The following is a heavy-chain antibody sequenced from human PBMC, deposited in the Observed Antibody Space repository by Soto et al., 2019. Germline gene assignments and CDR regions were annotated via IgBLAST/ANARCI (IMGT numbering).Heavy chain of an antibody. Sequence: QVQLQQWGAGLLKPSETLSLTCAVYGGSFSGYYWSWIRQPPGKGLEWIGEINHSGSTNYNPSLKSRVTISVDTPKNQFSLKLSSVTAADTAVYYCARYCSGLTVTRRLPKRHWFDPWGQGTLVTVSS. CDR2: INHSGST. J-gene: IGHJ5*02. CDR3: ARYCSGLTVTRRLPKRHWFDP. V-gene: IGHV4-34*01. D-gene: IGHD4-17*01. CDR1: GGSFSGYY.